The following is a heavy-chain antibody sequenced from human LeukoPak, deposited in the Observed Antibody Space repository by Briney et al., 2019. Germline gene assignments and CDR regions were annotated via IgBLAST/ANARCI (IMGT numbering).Heavy chain of an antibody. V-gene: IGHV3-33*01. D-gene: IGHD3-22*01. J-gene: IGHJ2*01. CDR1: GFTFSTNG. Sequence: PGRSLRLSCAASGFTFSTNGMHWVRQAPGKGLEWVAVIWYDGSNKYYADSVKGRFTISRDNSKNTLYLQMNSLRVEDTAVYYCARAHSSGYYRYFDLWGRGTLVTVSS. CDR2: IWYDGSNK. CDR3: ARAHSSGYYRYFDL.